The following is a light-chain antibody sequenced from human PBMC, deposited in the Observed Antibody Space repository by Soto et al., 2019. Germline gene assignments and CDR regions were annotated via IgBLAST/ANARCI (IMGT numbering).Light chain of an antibody. CDR2: EAS. CDR1: SSDVGGYNY. Sequence: QSVLTQPASVSGSPGQSITISCTGTSSDVGGYNYVSWYQQQSGKAPKLMIHEASNRPSGVSNRFSGSKSGNTASLTISGLQAEEEADYYCTSYTSSRAYVFGIGTKVTVL. V-gene: IGLV2-14*01. CDR3: TSYTSSRAYV. J-gene: IGLJ1*01.